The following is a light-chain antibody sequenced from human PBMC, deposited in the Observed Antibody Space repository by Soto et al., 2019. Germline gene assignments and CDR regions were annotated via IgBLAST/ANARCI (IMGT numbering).Light chain of an antibody. J-gene: IGKJ1*01. CDR2: GAS. CDR3: QQYYTSPWT. CDR1: QSVSSNY. V-gene: IGKV3-20*01. Sequence: EIVLTQSPGTLSLSPGERATLSCRASQSVSSNYLAWYQQKPGQAPRLLIYGASSRATGIPDRFNGSESGTDFTLTISRLEPEDFAVYYCQQYYTSPWTFGQGTKVEIK.